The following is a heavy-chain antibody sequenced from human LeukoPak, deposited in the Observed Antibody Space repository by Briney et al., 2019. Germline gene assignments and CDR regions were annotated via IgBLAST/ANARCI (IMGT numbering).Heavy chain of an antibody. CDR2: IYYSGTT. D-gene: IGHD6-19*01. CDR3: AREVTVAGEDYFDY. J-gene: IGHJ4*02. CDR1: GGSISNYY. V-gene: IGHV4-59*12. Sequence: SETLSLTCTVSGGSISNYYWNWIRQPPGKGLELIGYIYYSGTTNYNPSLKSRVSMSVDTSKNQFSLKLSSVTAADTAVYYCAREVTVAGEDYFDYWGQGTLVTVSS.